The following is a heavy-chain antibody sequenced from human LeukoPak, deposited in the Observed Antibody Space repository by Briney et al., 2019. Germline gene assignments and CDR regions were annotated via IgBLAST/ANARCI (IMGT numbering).Heavy chain of an antibody. CDR3: AREYCSGAGCYSGTGGFDY. Sequence: GGSLRLSCAASGFTFSSYSMNWVRQAPGKGLEWVSSITSRSSYTFYADSVKGRFTISRDNAENSLYLQMNSLRAEDTAVYYCAREYCSGAGCYSGTGGFDYWGQGSLVTVSS. J-gene: IGHJ4*02. CDR1: GFTFSSYS. D-gene: IGHD2-15*01. V-gene: IGHV3-21*01. CDR2: ITSRSSYT.